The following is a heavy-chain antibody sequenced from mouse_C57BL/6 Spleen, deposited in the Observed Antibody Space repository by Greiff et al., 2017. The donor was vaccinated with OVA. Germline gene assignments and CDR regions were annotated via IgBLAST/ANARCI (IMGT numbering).Heavy chain of an antibody. CDR3: TRWDNYLDY. Sequence: VQLQQSGAELVKPGASVKLSCKASGYTFTSYWMQWVKQRPGQGLEWIGEIDPSDSYTNYNEKFKGKATLTVDKSSSTAYMQLSSLTSEDAAVYYCTRWDNYLDYWGQGTTLTVSS. CDR1: GYTFTSYW. D-gene: IGHD4-1*01. CDR2: IDPSDSYT. V-gene: IGHV1-50*01. J-gene: IGHJ2*01.